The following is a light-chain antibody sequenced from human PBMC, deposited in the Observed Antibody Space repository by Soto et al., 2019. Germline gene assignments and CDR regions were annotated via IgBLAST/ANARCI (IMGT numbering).Light chain of an antibody. Sequence: DIQLTQSPSFLSASVGDRVTISCGASQVMNTYIAWYQQRPGAAPKLLVYGASTLYTGVPSRFSGSESGAVFTLTISSLQTEDFATYYCQQLHSYPITFGHGTRLEI. V-gene: IGKV1-9*01. CDR3: QQLHSYPIT. CDR2: GAS. CDR1: QVMNTY. J-gene: IGKJ5*01.